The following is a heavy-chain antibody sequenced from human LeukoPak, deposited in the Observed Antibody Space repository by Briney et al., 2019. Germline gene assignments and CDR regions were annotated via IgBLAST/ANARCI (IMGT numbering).Heavy chain of an antibody. CDR3: ARGDIAARRTFDY. CDR2: IYYSGST. J-gene: IGHJ4*02. CDR1: GGSISSYY. V-gene: IGHV4-59*01. Sequence: SETLSLTCTVSGGSISSYYWSWIRQPPGKGLEWIGYIYYSGSTNYSPSLKSRVTISVDTSKNRFSLKLSSVTAADTAVYYCARGDIAARRTFDYWGQGTLVTVSS. D-gene: IGHD6-6*01.